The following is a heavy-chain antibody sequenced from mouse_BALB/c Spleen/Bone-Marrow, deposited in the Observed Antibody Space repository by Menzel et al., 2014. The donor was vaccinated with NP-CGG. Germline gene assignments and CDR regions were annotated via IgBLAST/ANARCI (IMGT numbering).Heavy chain of an antibody. Sequence: VQLQQSGAELVKPGASVKLSCTASGFNIKDTYMHWVKQRPEQGLEWIGRIDPANGNTKYDPEFQGKATITADTSSNTAYLQLSSLTSEDTAVYYCARVKLWSYAMDYWGQGTSVTVSS. V-gene: IGHV14-3*02. J-gene: IGHJ4*01. D-gene: IGHD1-1*02. CDR3: ARVKLWSYAMDY. CDR1: GFNIKDTY. CDR2: IDPANGNT.